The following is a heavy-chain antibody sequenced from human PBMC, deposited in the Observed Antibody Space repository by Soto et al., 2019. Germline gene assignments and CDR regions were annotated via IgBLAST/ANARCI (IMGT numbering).Heavy chain of an antibody. CDR2: IYYSGST. CDR3: ARDYVSGSGGSCYNWFDP. V-gene: IGHV4-59*01. J-gene: IGHJ5*02. D-gene: IGHD2-15*01. CDR1: GGSISSYY. Sequence: SETLSLTCTVSGGSISSYYWSWIRQPPGKGLEWIGYIYYSGSTNYNPSLKSRVTISVDTSKNQFSLKLSSVTAADTAVYYCARDYVSGSGGSCYNWFDPRGQRTLVTVSS.